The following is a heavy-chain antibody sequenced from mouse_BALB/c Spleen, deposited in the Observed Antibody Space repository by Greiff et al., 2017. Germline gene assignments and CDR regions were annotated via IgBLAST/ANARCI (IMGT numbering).Heavy chain of an antibody. CDR3: TREGDYGSRQFAY. V-gene: IGHV5-6-4*01. CDR1: GFTFSSYT. CDR2: ISSGGSYT. Sequence: EVKVVESGGGLVKPGGSLKLSCAASGFTFSSYTMSWVRQTPEKRLEWVATISSGGSYTYYPDSVKGRFTISRDNAKNTLYLQMSSLKSEDTAMYYCTREGDYGSRQFAYWGQGTLVTVSA. D-gene: IGHD1-1*01. J-gene: IGHJ3*01.